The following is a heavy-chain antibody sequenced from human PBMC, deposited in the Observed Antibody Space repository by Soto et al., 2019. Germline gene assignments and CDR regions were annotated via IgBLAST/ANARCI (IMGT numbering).Heavy chain of an antibody. CDR2: IIPIFGTG. CDR3: ARVGGTGGYTYGLDY. D-gene: IGHD5-18*01. CDR1: GGTFSSYA. Sequence: ASVKVSCKASGGTFSSYAISWVRQAPGQGLEWMGGIIPIFGTGIYAQKFQGRVTITADKSTNTAYMELSSLRSEDTAVYFCARVGGTGGYTYGLDYWGQGTLVTVSS. J-gene: IGHJ4*02. V-gene: IGHV1-69*06.